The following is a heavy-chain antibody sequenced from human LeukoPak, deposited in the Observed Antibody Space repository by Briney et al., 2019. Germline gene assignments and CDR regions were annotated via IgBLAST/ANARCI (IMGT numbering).Heavy chain of an antibody. CDR2: ISGGGGST. CDR3: AKDSRGYSGYDFDS. J-gene: IGHJ4*02. V-gene: IGHV3-23*01. Sequence: GGSLRLSCAASGFTFKSYAMSWVRQAPGKGLECVSGISGGGGSTYYADSVKGRFTISRDNSKKKLYLQMNSLRAEDTAVYYCAKDSRGYSGYDFDSWGQGSPVTVSS. CDR1: GFTFKSYA. D-gene: IGHD5-12*01.